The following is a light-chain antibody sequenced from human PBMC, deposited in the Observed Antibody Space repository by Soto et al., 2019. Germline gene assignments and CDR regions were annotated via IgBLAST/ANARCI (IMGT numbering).Light chain of an antibody. CDR1: SSDIGGYNY. Sequence: HSVLTQSASVSGSPGQSITISCTGTSSDIGGYNYVSWYQQHPDKAPKLMIFEVSNRPSGVSNRFSGSKSGNTASLTISGLLPEDEADYYCSSYTTSSTVAFGGGTKVTVL. CDR3: SSYTTSSTVA. CDR2: EVS. J-gene: IGLJ2*01. V-gene: IGLV2-14*01.